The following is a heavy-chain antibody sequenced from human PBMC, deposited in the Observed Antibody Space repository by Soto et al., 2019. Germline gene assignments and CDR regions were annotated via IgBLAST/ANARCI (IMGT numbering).Heavy chain of an antibody. Sequence: ASVKVSCKASGYTFTSYGISWVRQAPGQGLEWMGWISAYNGNTNYAQKLQGRVTMTTDTSTSTAYMELRSLRSDDTAVYYCARDSPYYYDCRSIDYWGQGTLVTVSS. CDR2: ISAYNGNT. CDR3: ARDSPYYYDCRSIDY. J-gene: IGHJ4*01. V-gene: IGHV1-18*04. CDR1: GYTFTSYG. D-gene: IGHD3-22*01.